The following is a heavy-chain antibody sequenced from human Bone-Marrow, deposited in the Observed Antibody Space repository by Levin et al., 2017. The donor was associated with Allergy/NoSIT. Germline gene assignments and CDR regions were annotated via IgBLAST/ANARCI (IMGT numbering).Heavy chain of an antibody. V-gene: IGHV3-23*01. D-gene: IGHD3-16*01. J-gene: IGHJ6*02. CDR2: IGGGGGRT. CDR3: TKGVSALGFSHYHYAMDV. CDR1: GFTFNKYA. Sequence: SCAASGFTFNKYAMSWVRQAPGKGLEWVSGIGGGGGRTYDADSVKGRFTTSRDNSNIYLQMNSLRVEDTAVYYCTKGVSALGFSHYHYAMDVWGQGTTVTVSS.